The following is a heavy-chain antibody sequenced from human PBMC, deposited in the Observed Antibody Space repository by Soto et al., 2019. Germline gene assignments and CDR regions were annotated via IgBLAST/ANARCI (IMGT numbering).Heavy chain of an antibody. Sequence: GESLKISCKGSGYSFTSYWIGWVRQMPGKGLEWMGIIYPGDSNTRYSPSLQGQVTISADKSISTAYLQWSSLKASDTAMYYCAGGGVRGVITRTRDYYGMDVWGQGTTVPVSS. J-gene: IGHJ6*02. CDR1: GYSFTSYW. CDR3: AGGGVRGVITRTRDYYGMDV. CDR2: IYPGDSNT. D-gene: IGHD3-10*01. V-gene: IGHV5-51*01.